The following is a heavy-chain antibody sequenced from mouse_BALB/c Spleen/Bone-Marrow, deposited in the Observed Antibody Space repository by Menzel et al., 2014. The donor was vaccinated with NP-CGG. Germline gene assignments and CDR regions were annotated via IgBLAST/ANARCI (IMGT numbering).Heavy chain of an antibody. J-gene: IGHJ3*01. V-gene: IGHV5-9-2*01. CDR3: ARHAYYDQTEVSFVY. Sequence: EVKLMESGGGLVKSGGSLKLSCAAPGFTFNNYGMSWVRQTPEKRLEWVATISGGGSYTFYPDSVKGRFTISRDNAKNDLYLQLSSLRSEDTALYYCARHAYYDQTEVSFVYWGQGTLVTVSA. CDR2: ISGGGSYT. CDR1: GFTFNNYG. D-gene: IGHD2-4*01.